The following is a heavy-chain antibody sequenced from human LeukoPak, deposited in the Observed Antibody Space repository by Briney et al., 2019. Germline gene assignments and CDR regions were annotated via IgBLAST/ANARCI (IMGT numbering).Heavy chain of an antibody. CDR3: ARDIAVAGSDY. V-gene: IGHV4-34*01. CDR1: GGSFGDFY. CDR2: INHSGYT. J-gene: IGHJ4*02. Sequence: PSETLSLTCAVSGGSFGDFYWSWIRQPPGKGLEWIGEINHSGYTNYYPSLKSRVTISVDTSKNQFSLRLSSVTAADTAVYYCARDIAVAGSDYWGQGTLVTVSS. D-gene: IGHD6-19*01.